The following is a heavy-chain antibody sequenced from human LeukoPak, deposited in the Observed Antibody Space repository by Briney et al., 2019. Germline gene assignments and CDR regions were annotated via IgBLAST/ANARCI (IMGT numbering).Heavy chain of an antibody. Sequence: GGSLRLSCAASGFTFSNYAMHWVRQAPGKRLEYVSAISSNGGSTYYANSVKGSFAISRDKSKNTVYLKMGSLRAEDMAVYYCARETRRGDAFDIWGQGTMVTVSS. J-gene: IGHJ3*02. CDR3: ARETRRGDAFDI. D-gene: IGHD3-16*01. V-gene: IGHV3-64*01. CDR1: GFTFSNYA. CDR2: ISSNGGST.